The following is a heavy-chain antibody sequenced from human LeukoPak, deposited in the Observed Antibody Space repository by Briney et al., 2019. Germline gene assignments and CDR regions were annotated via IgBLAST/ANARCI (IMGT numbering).Heavy chain of an antibody. J-gene: IGHJ4*02. Sequence: GRSLRLSCAASGFTFSSYAMHWVRQAPGKGLKWVAVISYGGSNKYYADSVKGRFTISRDNSKNTLYLQMNSLRAEDTAVYYCARGGYSGSYDYWGQGTLVTVSS. CDR1: GFTFSSYA. V-gene: IGHV3-30*04. D-gene: IGHD5-12*01. CDR2: ISYGGSNK. CDR3: ARGGYSGSYDY.